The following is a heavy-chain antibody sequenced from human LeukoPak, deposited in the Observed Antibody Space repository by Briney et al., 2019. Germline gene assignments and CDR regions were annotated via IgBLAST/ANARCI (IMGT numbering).Heavy chain of an antibody. CDR2: IYPGDSDI. Sequence: GESLKISCEGSGYSFNIYWIGWVRQMPGNGLEWMGIIYPGDSDIRYSPSLQGQVIISVDKSINTAYLQWSSLKASDTAMYYCARRYFDWFHFDYWGQGTLVTVSS. D-gene: IGHD3-9*01. V-gene: IGHV5-51*01. CDR3: ARRYFDWFHFDY. J-gene: IGHJ4*02. CDR1: GYSFNIYW.